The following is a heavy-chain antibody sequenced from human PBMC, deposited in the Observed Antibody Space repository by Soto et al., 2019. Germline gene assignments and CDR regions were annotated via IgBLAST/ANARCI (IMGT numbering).Heavy chain of an antibody. Sequence: GGSLRLSCTASGFTFGDYAMSWFHQAPGKGLEWVGFIRSKAYGGTTEYAASVKGRFTISRDDSKSIAYLQMNSLKTEDTAVYYCTRDPSSSWYNYYGMDVWGQGTTVTVSS. CDR2: IRSKAYGGTT. D-gene: IGHD6-13*01. CDR3: TRDPSSSWYNYYGMDV. V-gene: IGHV3-49*03. CDR1: GFTFGDYA. J-gene: IGHJ6*02.